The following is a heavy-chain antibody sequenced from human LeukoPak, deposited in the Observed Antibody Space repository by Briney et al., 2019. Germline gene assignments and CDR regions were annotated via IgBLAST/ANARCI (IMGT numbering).Heavy chain of an antibody. D-gene: IGHD6-25*01. CDR3: ARDRQRDYYYGMDV. CDR1: GGTFSSYA. CDR2: IIPIFGTA. V-gene: IGHV1-69*13. J-gene: IGHJ6*04. Sequence: ASVKVSRKASGGTFSSYAISWVRQAPGQGLEWMGGIIPIFGTANYAQKFQGRVTITADESTSTAYMELSSLRSEDTAVYYCARDRQRDYYYGMDVWGKGTTVTVSS.